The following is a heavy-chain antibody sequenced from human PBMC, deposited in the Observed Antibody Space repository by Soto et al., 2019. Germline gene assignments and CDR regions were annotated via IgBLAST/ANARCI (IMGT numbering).Heavy chain of an antibody. D-gene: IGHD5-12*01. CDR2: VSGSGGST. V-gene: IGHV3-23*01. J-gene: IGHJ3*02. CDR1: GFTFSNYV. CDR3: AKSSRGDGYKNAFDI. Sequence: EVQLLASGGGLVQPGGSLRLSCAASGFTFSNYVMSLVRQAPGKGLEWVSAVSGSGGSTYYADSVKGRFTISRDNSKTTLDPQMNSLRAEDTAVYYCAKSSRGDGYKNAFDIWGQGTRVTVSS.